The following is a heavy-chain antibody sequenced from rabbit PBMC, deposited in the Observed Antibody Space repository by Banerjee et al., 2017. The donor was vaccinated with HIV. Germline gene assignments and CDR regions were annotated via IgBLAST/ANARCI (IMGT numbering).Heavy chain of an antibody. J-gene: IGHJ4*01. CDR2: IYTGYAVT. Sequence: QSLEESGGGLVQPEGYLTLTCTASGFSFSSSYYMCWVRQAPGKGLEWFGCIYTGYAVTVYSSWAKGRFTISKTSSTAVTLQITSLTAADTATYFCGRYVAGDWNYTYLWGQGTLVTVS. CDR1: GFSFSSSYY. V-gene: IGHV1S40*01. CDR3: GRYVAGDWNYTYL. D-gene: IGHD2-1*01.